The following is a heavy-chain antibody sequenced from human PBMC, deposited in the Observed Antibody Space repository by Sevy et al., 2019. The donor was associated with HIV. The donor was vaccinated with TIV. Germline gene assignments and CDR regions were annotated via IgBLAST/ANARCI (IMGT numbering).Heavy chain of an antibody. V-gene: IGHV3-9*01. CDR1: GFTFDDYA. CDR3: AKDKSYGSRSYTDV. J-gene: IGHJ6*02. CDR2: ISWNSGSI. D-gene: IGHD3-10*01. Sequence: GGSLRLSCAASGFTFDDYARHWVRQAPGKGLEWVSGISWNSGSIGYADSVKGRFTISRDNAKNSLYLQMNSLRAEDTALYYCAKDKSYGSRSYTDVWGQGTTVTVSS.